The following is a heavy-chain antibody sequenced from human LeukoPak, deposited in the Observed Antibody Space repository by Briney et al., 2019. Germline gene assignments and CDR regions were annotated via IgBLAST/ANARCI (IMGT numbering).Heavy chain of an antibody. CDR3: AKDSSSWYYFDY. J-gene: IGHJ4*02. CDR1: GFTFSSYG. D-gene: IGHD6-13*01. V-gene: IGHV3-30*18. Sequence: GGSLRLSCAASGFTFSSYGMHWVRQAPGKGLEWVAVISYDGSNKYYADSVKGRFTISRDNSKNTLYLQMNSLRAEDTAVYYCAKDSSSWYYFDYWGQGTLVTVSS. CDR2: ISYDGSNK.